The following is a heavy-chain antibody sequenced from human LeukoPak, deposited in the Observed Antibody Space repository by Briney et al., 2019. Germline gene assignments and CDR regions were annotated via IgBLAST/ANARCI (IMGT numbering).Heavy chain of an antibody. CDR1: GFTFSTYG. D-gene: IGHD2-2*01. V-gene: IGHV3-30*18. Sequence: GGSLGLSCAASGFTFSTYGMHWVRQAPGKGLEWVAIISYDGNDKDYADSVRGRFTISRDNSKNTLYLQMNSLRGEDTAVYYCAKSTAPAGYYLDYWGQAILVTVSS. J-gene: IGHJ4*02. CDR3: AKSTAPAGYYLDY. CDR2: ISYDGNDK.